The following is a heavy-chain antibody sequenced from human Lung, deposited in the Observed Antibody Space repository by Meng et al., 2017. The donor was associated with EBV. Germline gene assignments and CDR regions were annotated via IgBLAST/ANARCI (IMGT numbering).Heavy chain of an antibody. V-gene: IGHV4-34*01. Sequence: VQLQQGGAGRLRPSGTLSLTCAVYGGSAGVSTGSWLRQPPGKGLAWLWEINHSGSTNYNPSLKSRVTISVDTSKNQFSLKLSSVTAADTAVYYCARGCYGSGSSDYWGQGTLVTVSS. J-gene: IGHJ4*02. CDR1: GGSAGVST. CDR2: INHSGST. D-gene: IGHD3-10*01. CDR3: ARGCYGSGSSDY.